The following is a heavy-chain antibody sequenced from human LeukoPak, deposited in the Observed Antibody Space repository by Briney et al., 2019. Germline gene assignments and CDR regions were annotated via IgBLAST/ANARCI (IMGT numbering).Heavy chain of an antibody. J-gene: IGHJ4*02. CDR1: GFSFSRYG. V-gene: IGHV3-30*18. Sequence: GGSLRLSCTASGFSFSRYGMHWIRQAPGRGLEWVASISSDGSEKYYADSVKGRFAISRDNSKNTLWLQMNRLRVEDTAIYHCAKDLYTSSWYTDYWGQGTLVTVSS. D-gene: IGHD6-13*01. CDR2: ISSDGSEK. CDR3: AKDLYTSSWYTDY.